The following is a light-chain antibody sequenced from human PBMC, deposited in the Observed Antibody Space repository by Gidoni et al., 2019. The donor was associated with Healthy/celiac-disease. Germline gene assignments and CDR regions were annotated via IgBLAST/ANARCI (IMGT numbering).Light chain of an antibody. CDR3: QQSYLWT. V-gene: IGKV1-39*01. CDR2: AAS. J-gene: IGKJ1*01. Sequence: DIQLTQSPSSLSASVGDRVTITCRASQSISSYLTWYQQKPGKAPKLLIYAASSLQSGVPSRFSGSGSGTDFTLTINSLQPEDFATYYCQQSYLWTFGQGTKVEIK. CDR1: QSISSY.